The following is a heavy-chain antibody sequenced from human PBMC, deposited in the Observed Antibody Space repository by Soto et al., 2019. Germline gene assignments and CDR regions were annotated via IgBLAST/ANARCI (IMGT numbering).Heavy chain of an antibody. V-gene: IGHV3-74*01. J-gene: IGHJ4*02. CDR2: INSDGSTT. Sequence: EVQLVESGGGLLQPGGSLRLSCVASGLTFRSHGVHWVRQAPGKGLAWVSGINSDGSTTAYADSVKARFTITRDNAKNRLYRQMNSLRTEDTAVYYCARAASGWTMTLDYWGQGTLVTVSS. D-gene: IGHD6-19*01. CDR3: ARAASGWTMTLDY. CDR1: GLTFRSHG.